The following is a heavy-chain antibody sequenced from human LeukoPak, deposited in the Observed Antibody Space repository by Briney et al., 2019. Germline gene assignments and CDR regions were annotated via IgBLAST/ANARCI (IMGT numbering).Heavy chain of an antibody. J-gene: IGHJ5*02. CDR3: ARGNRLITMIVVVKGFDP. D-gene: IGHD3-22*01. CDR1: GGSFSGYY. CDR2: INHSGST. V-gene: IGHV4-34*01. Sequence: PETLSLTCAVYGGSFSGYYWSWIRQPPGKGLEWIGEINHSGSTNYNPSLKSRVTISVDTSKNQFSLKLSSVTAADTAVYYCARGNRLITMIVVVKGFDPWGQGTLVTVSS.